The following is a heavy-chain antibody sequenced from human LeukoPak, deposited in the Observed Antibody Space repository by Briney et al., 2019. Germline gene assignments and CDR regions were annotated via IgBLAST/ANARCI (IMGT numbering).Heavy chain of an antibody. D-gene: IGHD4-17*01. J-gene: IGHJ4*02. CDR1: GGSINSDSYY. CDR3: ARDSSDYGDYHFDY. CDR2: IYTSGRT. Sequence: SQTLSLTCTVSGGSINSDSYYWSWIRQPAGRGLEWIGRIYTSGRTNYNPSLKSRVTMSVDTSKNQFSLKLSSVTAADTAVYYCARDSSDYGDYHFDYWGQGTLVTVSS. V-gene: IGHV4-61*02.